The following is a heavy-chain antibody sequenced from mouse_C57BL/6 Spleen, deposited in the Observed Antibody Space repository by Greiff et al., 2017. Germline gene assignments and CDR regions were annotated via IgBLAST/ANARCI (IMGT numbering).Heavy chain of an antibody. Sequence: LQESGAELVRPGASVKLSCKASGYTFTDYYINWVKQRPGQGLEWIARIYPGSGNTYYNEKFKGKATLTAEKSSSTAYMQLSSLTSEDSAVYFCARESSIAWFAYWGQGTLVTVSA. D-gene: IGHD1-1*01. V-gene: IGHV1-76*01. CDR1: GYTFTDYY. CDR3: ARESSIAWFAY. CDR2: IYPGSGNT. J-gene: IGHJ3*01.